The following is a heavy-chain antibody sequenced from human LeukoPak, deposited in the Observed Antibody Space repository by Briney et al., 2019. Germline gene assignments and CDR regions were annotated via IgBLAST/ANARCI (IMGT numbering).Heavy chain of an antibody. Sequence: GASVKLSCKASGYNFSSYYIQWVRQDPGQGLEWMGLLNPSRGTTAYAPKFQGRVTMTRDTSSNTVYMELRGLRSDDTAIYYCARDATRGMGGSYDLDFWGQGSLVTVSS. CDR2: LNPSRGTT. V-gene: IGHV1-46*01. CDR1: GYNFSSYY. J-gene: IGHJ4*02. D-gene: IGHD3-16*01. CDR3: ARDATRGMGGSYDLDF.